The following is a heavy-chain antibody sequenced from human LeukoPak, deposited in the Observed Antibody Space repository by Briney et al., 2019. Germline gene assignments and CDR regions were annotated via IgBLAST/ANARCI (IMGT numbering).Heavy chain of an antibody. Sequence: SETLSLTCAGYGGSFSGYYWSWIRQPPGKGLEWIGEINHSGSTNYNPSLKSRVTISVDTSKNQFSLKLSSVTAADTAVYYCARTTEGGYTYDYFYYYYMDVWGKGTTVTISS. V-gene: IGHV4-34*01. CDR3: ARTTEGGYTYDYFYYYYMDV. CDR1: GGSFSGYY. D-gene: IGHD5-18*01. J-gene: IGHJ6*03. CDR2: INHSGST.